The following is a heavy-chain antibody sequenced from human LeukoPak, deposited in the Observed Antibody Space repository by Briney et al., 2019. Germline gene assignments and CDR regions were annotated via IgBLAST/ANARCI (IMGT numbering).Heavy chain of an antibody. CDR3: ARDIVADYYYGMDV. D-gene: IGHD5-12*01. J-gene: IGHJ6*02. CDR1: GFTFSSYA. Sequence: PGGSLRLSCAASGFTFSSYAMSWVRQAPGKGLEWVSSISSSSSYIYYADSVKGRFTISRDNAKNSLYLQMNSLRAEDTAVYYCARDIVADYYYGMDVWGQGTTVTVSS. V-gene: IGHV3-21*01. CDR2: ISSSSSYI.